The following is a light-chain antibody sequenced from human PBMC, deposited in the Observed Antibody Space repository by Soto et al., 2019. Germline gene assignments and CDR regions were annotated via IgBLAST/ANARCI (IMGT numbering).Light chain of an antibody. V-gene: IGLV1-51*01. CDR2: DNN. CDR1: SSNIGNNY. CDR3: GTWDSSLSAGQ. Sequence: QSVLTQPPSVSAAPGQKVTISCSGSSSNIGNNYVSWYQQLPGTAPKLLIYDNNKRPSGIPDRFSGSKSGTSATLGITGLQTGDEADYYCGTWDSSLSAGQLGGGTKVTVL. J-gene: IGLJ2*01.